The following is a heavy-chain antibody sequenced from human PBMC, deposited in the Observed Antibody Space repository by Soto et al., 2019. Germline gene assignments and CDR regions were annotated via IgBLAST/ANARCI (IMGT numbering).Heavy chain of an antibody. CDR3: ASGNNGAFFVY. J-gene: IGHJ4*02. CDR2: ISSRSSTI. CDR1: GFTFSDYY. D-gene: IGHD2-8*01. Sequence: QVQLVESGGGLVKPGGSLRLSCAASGFTFSDYYMSWIRQAPGKGLEWVSYISSRSSTIFYADSVKGRFTISRDNVKNSRYRQMNSLRAEDTAVYYCASGNNGAFFVYWGQGILVTVSS. V-gene: IGHV3-11*01.